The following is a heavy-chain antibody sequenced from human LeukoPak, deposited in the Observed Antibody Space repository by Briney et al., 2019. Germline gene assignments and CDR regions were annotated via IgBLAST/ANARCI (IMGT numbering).Heavy chain of an antibody. D-gene: IGHD2-2*02. CDR1: GGSVISGSSY. Sequence: SETLCLSCAVSGGSVISGSSYWGWIRQPPGKGLEWIGNIFYSGSTYYNPSLQSRVTISIETSQNQFYLTLNSVTAADTAVYYCARAHAIASYYYGVDVGGQGTTVTVSS. V-gene: IGHV4-39*07. CDR3: ARAHAIASYYYGVDV. J-gene: IGHJ6*02. CDR2: IFYSGST.